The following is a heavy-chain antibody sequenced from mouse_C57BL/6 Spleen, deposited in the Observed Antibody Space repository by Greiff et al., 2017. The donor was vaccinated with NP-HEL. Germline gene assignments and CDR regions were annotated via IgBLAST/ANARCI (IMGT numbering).Heavy chain of an antibody. CDR3: ARWFYGSSLDY. D-gene: IGHD1-1*01. Sequence: EVQLQQSGPVLVKPGASVKMSCKASGYTFTDYYMNWVKQSHGKSLEWIGVINPYNGGTSYNQKFKGKATLTVDKSSSTAYMELNSLTSEDSAVYYCARWFYGSSLDYWGQGTSVTVSS. CDR1: GYTFTDYY. CDR2: INPYNGGT. J-gene: IGHJ4*01. V-gene: IGHV1-19*01.